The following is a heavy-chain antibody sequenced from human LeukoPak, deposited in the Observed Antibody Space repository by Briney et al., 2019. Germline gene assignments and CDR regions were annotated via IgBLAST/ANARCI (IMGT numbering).Heavy chain of an antibody. V-gene: IGHV2-70*01. CDR1: GFSLSTSGVC. Sequence: SGPTLVNPTQTLTLTCTFSGFSLSTSGVCVSWIRQPPGKALEWLALIDWDDDKYYSTSLKTRLTSSKDTSKTQVVLTLTNMDPVDTATYYCALTTYFYDSSGRIDYWGQGTLVTVSS. J-gene: IGHJ4*02. CDR3: ALTTYFYDSSGRIDY. CDR2: IDWDDDK. D-gene: IGHD3-22*01.